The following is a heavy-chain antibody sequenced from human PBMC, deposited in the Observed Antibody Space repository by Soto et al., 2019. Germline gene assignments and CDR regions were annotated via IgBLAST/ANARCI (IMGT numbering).Heavy chain of an antibody. V-gene: IGHV1-18*01. D-gene: IGHD1-26*01. CDR2: ISAYNGNT. Sequence: QVQLVQSGAEVKKPGASVKVSCKASGYTFTSYGISWVRQAPGQGLEWMGWISAYNGNTNYAQKLQGRVTMPTDTTTSTAYMELRSLRSDDTAVYYCARDFGSSIVGASAGMDVWGQGTTVTVYS. CDR3: ARDFGSSIVGASAGMDV. CDR1: GYTFTSYG. J-gene: IGHJ6*02.